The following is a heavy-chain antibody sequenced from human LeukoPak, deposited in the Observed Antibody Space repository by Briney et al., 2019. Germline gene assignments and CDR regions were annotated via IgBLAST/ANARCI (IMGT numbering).Heavy chain of an antibody. D-gene: IGHD2-2*01. Sequence: PGGSLRLSCAASGFTFSSHSMNWVRQAPGKGLEWVSYISSASGSIYYADSVKGRFTISRDNAKNSLFLQMNSLRAEDTAVYYCARLPAYCSSTSCYYDYWGQGTLVTVSS. CDR1: GFTFSSHS. V-gene: IGHV3-48*04. CDR3: ARLPAYCSSTSCYYDY. J-gene: IGHJ4*02. CDR2: ISSASGSI.